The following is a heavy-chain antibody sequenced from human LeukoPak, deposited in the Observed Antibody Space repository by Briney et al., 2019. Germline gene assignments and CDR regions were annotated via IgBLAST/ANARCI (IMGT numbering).Heavy chain of an antibody. CDR3: ARDQKTIVAVPAAKNWGYMDV. Sequence: GGSLRLSCAASGFTFSSYAMHWVRQAPGKGLEWVAVISYDGSNKYYADSVKGRFTISRDNSKNTLYLQMNSLRAEDTAVYYCARDQKTIVAVPAAKNWGYMDVWGKGTTVTVSS. D-gene: IGHD2-2*01. CDR1: GFTFSSYA. V-gene: IGHV3-30*01. CDR2: ISYDGSNK. J-gene: IGHJ6*03.